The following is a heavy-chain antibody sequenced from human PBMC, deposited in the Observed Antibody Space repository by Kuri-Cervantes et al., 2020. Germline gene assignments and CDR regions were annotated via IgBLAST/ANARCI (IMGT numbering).Heavy chain of an antibody. J-gene: IGHJ4*02. CDR3: VSGTGPTTGTTLFDC. Sequence: GESLKISCAASGFTFDDYAMHWVRQAPGKGLEWVAVIWYDGSNKYYADSVKGRFTISRDNAKNTLYLQMNSLRPEDTAVYYCVSGTGPTTGTTLFDCWGQGTLVTVSS. CDR1: GFTFDDYA. V-gene: IGHV3-33*03. D-gene: IGHD4-17*01. CDR2: IWYDGSNK.